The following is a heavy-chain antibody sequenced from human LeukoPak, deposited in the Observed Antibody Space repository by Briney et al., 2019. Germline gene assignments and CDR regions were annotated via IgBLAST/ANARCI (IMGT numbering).Heavy chain of an antibody. J-gene: IGHJ4*02. CDR2: ISGSGGTT. V-gene: IGHV3-23*01. CDR1: GFTFSNYD. Sequence: PGGSLRLSCAASGFTFSNYDISWVRQAPGKGLEWVSSISGSGGTTYYADSVKGRFTISRDNSKQMLYLQMNSLRAEDTAVYYCAADPGTFLWYFDNWGQGTLVTVSS. D-gene: IGHD2/OR15-2a*01. CDR3: AADPGTFLWYFDN.